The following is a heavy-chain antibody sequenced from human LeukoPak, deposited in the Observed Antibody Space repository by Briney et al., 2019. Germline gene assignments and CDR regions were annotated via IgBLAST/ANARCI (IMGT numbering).Heavy chain of an antibody. D-gene: IGHD2-2*01. V-gene: IGHV4-59*11. CDR1: GASTSSHF. J-gene: IGHJ6*02. CDR3: ARADCSTTSCPMDV. CDR2: IYYSGST. Sequence: PSETLSLTCTVSGASTSSHFWSWMRQPPGKGLEWIGYIYYSGSTNYNPSLKSRVTILVDTSKNQFSLKLSSVTAADTAVYYCARADCSTTSCPMDVWGQGTTVTVSS.